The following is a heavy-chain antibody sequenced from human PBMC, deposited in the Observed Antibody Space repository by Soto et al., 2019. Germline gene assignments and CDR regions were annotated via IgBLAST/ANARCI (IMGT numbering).Heavy chain of an antibody. V-gene: IGHV3-7*03. J-gene: IGHJ6*03. Sequence: RGSLRLSCAASGFTFSNHWMTWVRQTPGKGLEWVANIKEDGSEVYYVDSVRGRFTISRDNAEKSLYLQMNSLRAEDTAVYYCARDYGDYEGYMDVWGKGTTVTVSS. D-gene: IGHD4-17*01. CDR3: ARDYGDYEGYMDV. CDR1: GFTFSNHW. CDR2: IKEDGSEV.